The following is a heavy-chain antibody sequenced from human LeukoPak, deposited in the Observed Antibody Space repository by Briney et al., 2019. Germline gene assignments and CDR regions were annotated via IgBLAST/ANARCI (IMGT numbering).Heavy chain of an antibody. CDR3: ARNYYGSGSYYAFDI. CDR1: GGSISSSNW. J-gene: IGHJ3*02. V-gene: IGHV4-4*02. D-gene: IGHD3-10*01. Sequence: SETLSLTCAVSGGSISSSNWWSWVRQPPGKGLEWIGEIYHSGSTNYNPSLKSRVTISVDKSKNQFSLKLSSVTAADTAVYYYARNYYGSGSYYAFDIWGQGTMVTVSS. CDR2: IYHSGST.